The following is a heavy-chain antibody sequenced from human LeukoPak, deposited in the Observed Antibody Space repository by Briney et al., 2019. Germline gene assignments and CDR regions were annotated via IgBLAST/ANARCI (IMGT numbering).Heavy chain of an antibody. J-gene: IGHJ5*02. CDR2: MNPNSGGT. CDR1: GYTFTSYD. CDR3: ARESWEHYDSGAQNWFDP. V-gene: IGHV1-2*02. D-gene: IGHD3-3*01. Sequence: ASVKVSCKASGYTFTSYDINWVRQATGQGLEWMGWMNPNSGGTNYAQKFQGRVTMTRDTSISTACMELSRLRSDDTAVYYCARESWEHYDSGAQNWFDPWGQGTLVTVSS.